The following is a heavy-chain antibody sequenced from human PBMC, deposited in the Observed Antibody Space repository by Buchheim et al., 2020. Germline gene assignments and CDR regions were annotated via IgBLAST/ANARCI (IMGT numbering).Heavy chain of an antibody. CDR2: ISYDGSNK. Sequence: QVQLVESGGGVVQPGRSLRLSCAASGFTFSSYGMHWVRQAPGKGLEWVAVISYDGSNKYYADSVKGRFTISRANSKNTLYPQMNSLRAEDTAVYYCAKVTSSSTSSHPHNWFDPWGQGTL. CDR3: AKVTSSSTSSHPHNWFDP. V-gene: IGHV3-30*18. CDR1: GFTFSSYG. J-gene: IGHJ5*02. D-gene: IGHD2-2*01.